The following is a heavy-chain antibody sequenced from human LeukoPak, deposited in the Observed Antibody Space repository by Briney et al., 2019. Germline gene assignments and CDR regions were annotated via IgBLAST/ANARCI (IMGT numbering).Heavy chain of an antibody. D-gene: IGHD4-17*01. CDR2: IKSKTDGGTT. CDR1: GFTFSNAW. V-gene: IGHV3-15*07. CDR3: ARGKKTVTTDYGMDV. Sequence: GGSLRLSCAASGFTFSNAWMNWVRQAPGKGLEWVGRIKSKTDGGTTDYAAPVKGRFTISRDDSKNTLYLQMNSLKTEDTAVYYCARGKKTVTTDYGMDVWGQGTTVTVSS. J-gene: IGHJ6*02.